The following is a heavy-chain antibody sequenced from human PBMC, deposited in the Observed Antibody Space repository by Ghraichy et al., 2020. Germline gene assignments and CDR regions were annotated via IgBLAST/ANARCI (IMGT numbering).Heavy chain of an antibody. V-gene: IGHV4-39*07. CDR2: IYYSGST. CDR1: GGSISSSSYY. D-gene: IGHD5-12*01. CDR3: ARDMGVSGYGDYDQKQALFDY. Sequence: SETLSLTCTVSGGSISSSSYYWGWIRQPPGKGLEWIGSIYYSGSTYYNPSLKSRVTISVDTSKNQFSLKLSSVTAADTAVYYCARDMGVSGYGDYDQKQALFDYWGQGTLVTVSS. J-gene: IGHJ4*02.